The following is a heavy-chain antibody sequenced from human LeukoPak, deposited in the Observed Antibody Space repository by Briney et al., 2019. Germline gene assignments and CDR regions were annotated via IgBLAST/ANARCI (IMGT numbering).Heavy chain of an antibody. V-gene: IGHV4-34*01. D-gene: IGHD3-9*01. CDR1: GGSFSGYY. J-gene: IGHJ4*02. Sequence: SETLSLTCAVYGGSFSGYYWSWIRQPPGKGLEWIGEINHSGSTNYNPSLKSRVTISVDTSKNQFSLKLSSVTAADTAVYYCARGIKRPLRYFDYWGQGTLVTVSS. CDR2: INHSGST. CDR3: ARGIKRPLRYFDY.